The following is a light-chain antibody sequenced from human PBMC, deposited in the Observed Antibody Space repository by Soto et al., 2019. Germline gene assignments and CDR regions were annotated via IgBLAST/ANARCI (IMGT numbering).Light chain of an antibody. J-gene: IGLJ2*01. CDR2: DDS. CDR1: TIGSKS. Sequence: SYELTQPPSVSVAPGQTARVTCEGNTIGSKSVHWYQQKPGQAPILVVYDDSDRPSGIPERFSGSKSGNTATLTTSRVEAGDEADYYCQVWDTTNPVIFGGGTKLTVL. V-gene: IGLV3-21*02. CDR3: QVWDTTNPVI.